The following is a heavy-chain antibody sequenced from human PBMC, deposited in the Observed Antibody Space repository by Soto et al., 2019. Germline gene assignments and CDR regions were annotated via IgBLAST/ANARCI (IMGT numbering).Heavy chain of an antibody. CDR1: GFTFSSYS. CDR3: ARDSARTETYWYFDL. Sequence: VQLVESGGGLVQPGGSLRLSCAASGFTFSSYSMNWVRQAPGKGLEWVSYISSSSSTIYYADSVKGRFTISRDNAKNSLYLQMNSLRVEDTAVYYCARDSARTETYWYFDLWGRGTLVTVSS. V-gene: IGHV3-48*01. J-gene: IGHJ2*01. CDR2: ISSSSSTI.